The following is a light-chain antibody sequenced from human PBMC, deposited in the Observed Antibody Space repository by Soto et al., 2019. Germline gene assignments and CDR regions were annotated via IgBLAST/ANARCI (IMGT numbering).Light chain of an antibody. J-gene: IGKJ5*01. CDR1: ESIGNN. CDR3: QQYNTWHPIT. V-gene: IGKV3-15*01. CDR2: GAS. Sequence: ERVMTQSPATLSISPGERATLFCRASESIGNNLAWYQQKPGQVPRLLMYGASTRATGIPARFSGSGSGTEFTLTISNLQYEDFAVYYCQQYNTWHPITFGQGTRLEIK.